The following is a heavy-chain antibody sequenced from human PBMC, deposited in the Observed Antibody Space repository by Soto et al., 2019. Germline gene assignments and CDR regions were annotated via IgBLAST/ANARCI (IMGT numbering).Heavy chain of an antibody. CDR2: IYPGDSDA. Sequence: GGSLKISCKVSGYRFTSYWIAWVRQMPGKGLEWMGIIYPGDSDARYSPSFQGQVTISVDKSISTAYLQWSSLKASDTAIYYCARQLGHDYINNWFDPWGQGTLVTVSS. J-gene: IGHJ5*02. D-gene: IGHD4-4*01. CDR1: GYRFTSYW. CDR3: ARQLGHDYINNWFDP. V-gene: IGHV5-51*01.